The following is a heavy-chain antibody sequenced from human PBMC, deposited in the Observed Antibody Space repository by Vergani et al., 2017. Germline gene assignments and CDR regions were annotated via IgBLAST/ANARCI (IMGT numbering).Heavy chain of an antibody. D-gene: IGHD2-15*01. Sequence: QITLKESGPTLVKPTQTLTLTCTFSGFSLTTRGVAVGWIRQPPRKALEWLAIVFWDDDKRYSPSLRNRVTITRDTSRNQVVLTMTNIDTVDTATSYCSHRPDCSVGHCYDDYWDQRILVTVSS. V-gene: IGHV2-5*02. CDR1: GFSLTTRGVA. CDR2: VFWDDDK. CDR3: SHRPDCSVGHCYDDY. J-gene: IGHJ4*02.